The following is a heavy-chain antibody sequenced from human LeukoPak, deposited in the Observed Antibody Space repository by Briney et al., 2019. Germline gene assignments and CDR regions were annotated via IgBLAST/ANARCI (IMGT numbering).Heavy chain of an antibody. J-gene: IGHJ4*02. CDR2: ISYDGSNK. Sequence: GGSLRLSCAASGFTFSSYGMHWVRQAPGKGLEWVAVISYDGSNKYYADSVKGRFTISRDNSKNTLYLQMNSLRAEDTAVYYCAKDMAMYDSWSGYYHYWGQGTLVTVSS. CDR3: AKDMAMYDSWSGYYHY. V-gene: IGHV3-30*18. CDR1: GFTFSSYG. D-gene: IGHD3-3*01.